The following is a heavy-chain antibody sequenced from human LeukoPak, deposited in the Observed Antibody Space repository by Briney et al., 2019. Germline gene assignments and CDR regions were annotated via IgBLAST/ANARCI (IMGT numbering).Heavy chain of an antibody. CDR3: AKEGGYGELSSYFDY. CDR2: ITAGGDTP. Sequence: QPGGSLRLSCAASGFTFSSNAMTWVRQAPGKGLECVSAITAGGDTPYYADSVRGRFTISRDNSKNTLYLQMNSLRAEDTAVYYCAKEGGYGELSSYFDYWGQGTLVTISS. V-gene: IGHV3-23*01. D-gene: IGHD3-16*02. J-gene: IGHJ4*02. CDR1: GFTFSSNA.